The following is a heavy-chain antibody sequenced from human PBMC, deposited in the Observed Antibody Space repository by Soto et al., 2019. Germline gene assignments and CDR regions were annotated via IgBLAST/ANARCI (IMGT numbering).Heavy chain of an antibody. CDR3: ARVYGRGDYFDF. V-gene: IGHV4-30-4*01. CDR1: GTTISSGDHY. J-gene: IGHJ4*02. D-gene: IGHD1-26*01. Sequence: QVQLQESGPGLVKPSQTLSLTCTVSGTTISSGDHYWSWIRQAPGKGLEWIGYMYYTGKTYYNTSLQSRVTLSVDTSKNQFSLNMTSVTAADTAMYFCARVYGRGDYFDFWGRGTLVSVSS. CDR2: MYYTGKT.